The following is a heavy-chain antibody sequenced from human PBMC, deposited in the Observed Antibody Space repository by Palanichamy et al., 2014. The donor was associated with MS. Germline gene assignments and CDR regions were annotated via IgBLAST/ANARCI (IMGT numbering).Heavy chain of an antibody. V-gene: IGHV4-34*01. CDR2: INHRGNT. CDR1: GGSFSDYY. J-gene: IGHJ4*02. Sequence: QVQLQQRGAGLLKPSETLSLTCAVSGGSFSDYYWNWIRQPPGKGLEWIGEINHRGNTNYNPSLMSRVTISVDTSKNQFSLQLISVTAADTAVYYCASNRGKKIDYWGQGTLVTVSS. CDR3: ASNRGKKIDY. D-gene: IGHD4-23*01.